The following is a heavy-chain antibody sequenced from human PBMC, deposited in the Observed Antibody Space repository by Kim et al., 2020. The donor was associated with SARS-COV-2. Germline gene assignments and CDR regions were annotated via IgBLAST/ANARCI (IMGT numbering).Heavy chain of an antibody. V-gene: IGHV4-31*03. CDR2: IYYSGST. CDR3: ARVDANGYTATYYFDY. D-gene: IGHD5-12*01. CDR1: GGSISSGGYY. J-gene: IGHJ4*02. Sequence: SETLSLTCTVSGGSISSGGYYWSWIRQHPGKGLEWIGYIYYSGSTYYNPSLKSRVTISVDTSKNQFSLKLSSVTAADTAVYYCARVDANGYTATYYFDYWGQETLVTVSS.